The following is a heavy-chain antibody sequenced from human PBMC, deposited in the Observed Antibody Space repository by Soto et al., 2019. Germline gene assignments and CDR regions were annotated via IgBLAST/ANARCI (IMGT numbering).Heavy chain of an antibody. CDR2: ISGSGGST. Sequence: EVQLLESGGGLVQPGGSLRLSCAASGFTFSSYAMSWVRQAPGKGLEWVSAISGSGGSTYYADSVKGRFTIARDNSKNTLYLKMNSLRAEGTAVYYCAKDLGIATYYFDYWGQGTLVTVSS. D-gene: IGHD6-13*01. CDR1: GFTFSSYA. CDR3: AKDLGIATYYFDY. V-gene: IGHV3-23*01. J-gene: IGHJ4*02.